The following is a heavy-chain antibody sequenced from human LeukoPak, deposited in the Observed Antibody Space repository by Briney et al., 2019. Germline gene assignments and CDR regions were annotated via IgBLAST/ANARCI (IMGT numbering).Heavy chain of an antibody. CDR1: GGSFSGYY. Sequence: PSETLSLTCAVYGGSFSGYYWSWIRQPPGKGLEWIGEINHSGSTNYNPSLKSRVTISVDTSKNQFSLKLSSVTAADTAVYYCARVANHCSGGSCYLNWFDPWGQGTLVTVSS. J-gene: IGHJ5*02. CDR3: ARVANHCSGGSCYLNWFDP. V-gene: IGHV4-34*01. D-gene: IGHD2-15*01. CDR2: INHSGST.